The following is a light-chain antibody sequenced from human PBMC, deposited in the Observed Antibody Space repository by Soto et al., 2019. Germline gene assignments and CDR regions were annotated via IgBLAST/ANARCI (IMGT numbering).Light chain of an antibody. CDR2: GAS. CDR1: QDIRTS. V-gene: IGKV1-33*01. J-gene: IGKJ3*01. CDR3: QHYDNLPPFT. Sequence: DIQMTQSPSSLSASVGARVSITCQASQDIRTSLSWFQQKAGRAPKLLIYGASNLETGVPSRFRGSGSVRDFTFTISSLQHEDIATYYCQHYDNLPPFTFGPGTKVDIK.